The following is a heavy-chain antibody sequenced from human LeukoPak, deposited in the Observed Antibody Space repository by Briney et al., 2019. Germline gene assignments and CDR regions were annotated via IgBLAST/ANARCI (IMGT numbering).Heavy chain of an antibody. CDR1: GFTFSSYG. CDR2: ISYDGSNK. D-gene: IGHD6-13*01. CDR3: AKEGYSRGYYSYYYMDV. J-gene: IGHJ6*03. Sequence: HPGGSLRHSCAASGFTFSSYGMHWVRQAPGKGLEWVAVISYDGSNKYYADSVKGRFTISRDNSKNTLYVQMNSLRAEDTAVYYCAKEGYSRGYYSYYYMDVWGKGTTVTVSS. V-gene: IGHV3-30*18.